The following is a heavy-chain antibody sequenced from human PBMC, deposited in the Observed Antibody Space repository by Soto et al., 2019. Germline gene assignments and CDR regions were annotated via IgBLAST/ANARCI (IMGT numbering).Heavy chain of an antibody. J-gene: IGHJ6*02. CDR2: INSGNGNT. D-gene: IGHD3-10*01. Sequence: ASVKVSRKASGYTFTSYAMHWVRPAPGQRLEWLGWINSGNGNTKYSQKFQSRVTITRDTSASTAYMELSSLRSEDTAVYYCARKGGTMGRGVTSFGVDYYCYYGMDVWGQGTTVTVSS. V-gene: IGHV1-3*01. CDR3: ARKGGTMGRGVTSFGVDYYCYYGMDV. CDR1: GYTFTSYA.